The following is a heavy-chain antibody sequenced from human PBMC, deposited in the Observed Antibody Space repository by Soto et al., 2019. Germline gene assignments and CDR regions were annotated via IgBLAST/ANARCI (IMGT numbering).Heavy chain of an antibody. Sequence: GXSLRLSCAASGFTFSSYSINWVFQAPGKGLEWVSYISSSSSTIYYADSVKGRFTISRDNAKNSLYLQMNSLRAEDTAVYYCARDLGSSWYPEYFQHWGQGTLVTVSS. D-gene: IGHD6-13*01. V-gene: IGHV3-48*01. CDR3: ARDLGSSWYPEYFQH. CDR2: ISSSSSTI. J-gene: IGHJ1*01. CDR1: GFTFSSYS.